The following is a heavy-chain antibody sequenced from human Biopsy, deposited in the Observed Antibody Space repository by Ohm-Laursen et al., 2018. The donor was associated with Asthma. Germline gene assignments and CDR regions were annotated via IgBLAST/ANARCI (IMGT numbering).Heavy chain of an antibody. CDR1: YGSITSGGYY. CDR3: ARVASYGDVYFGIDV. J-gene: IGHJ6*02. V-gene: IGHV4-31*03. CDR2: IYYSGST. Sequence: TLSLTCTVSYGSITSGGYYWTWIRQHPGKGLEWIGFIYYSGSTYYNPSLKSRVSISIDTSKNQFSLKLSSVTAADTAVYFCARVASYGDVYFGIDVWGPGSTVSV. D-gene: IGHD4-17*01.